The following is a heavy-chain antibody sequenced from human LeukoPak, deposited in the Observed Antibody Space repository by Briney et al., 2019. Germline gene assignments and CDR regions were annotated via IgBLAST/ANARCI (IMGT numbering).Heavy chain of an antibody. J-gene: IGHJ3*02. CDR2: IRGSGGNT. Sequence: PGGSLRLSCAASGFTFSSYSMNWVRQAPGKGLQWVSGIRGSGGNTDYADSVKGRFSISRDNSKNTLYLQMNSLRGEDTAIYYCAKGLREVRGDAFDIWGQGTMVTVSS. CDR3: AKGLREVRGDAFDI. CDR1: GFTFSSYS. D-gene: IGHD5-12*01. V-gene: IGHV3-23*01.